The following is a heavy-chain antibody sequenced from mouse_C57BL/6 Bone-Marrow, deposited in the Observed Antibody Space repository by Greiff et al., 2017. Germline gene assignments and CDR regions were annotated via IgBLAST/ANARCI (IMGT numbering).Heavy chain of an antibody. CDR3: VRGRFLFAY. Sequence: DVHLVEPGGGLVQPKGSLKLSCAASGFSFNTYAMNWVRQAPGQGLEWVARIRSKSNNYASYYADSVKDRFTISRDDSESMLYLKMNNLKTEDAAMYYCVRGRFLFAYWGQGTLVTVSA. CDR2: IRSKSNNYAS. CDR1: GFSFNTYA. V-gene: IGHV10-1*01. J-gene: IGHJ3*01.